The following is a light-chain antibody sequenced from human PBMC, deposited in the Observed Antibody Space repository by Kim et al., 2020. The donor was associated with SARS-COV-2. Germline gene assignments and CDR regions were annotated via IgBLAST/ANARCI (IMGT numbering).Light chain of an antibody. Sequence: GQWITISCPGTSSDVGGYNYVSWYQQHPGKAPKLMIYDVSNRPSGVSNRFSGSKSGNTASLTISGLQAEDEADYYCSSYTSSSTWVFGGGTKLTVL. CDR1: SSDVGGYNY. CDR2: DVS. CDR3: SSYTSSSTWV. V-gene: IGLV2-14*03. J-gene: IGLJ3*02.